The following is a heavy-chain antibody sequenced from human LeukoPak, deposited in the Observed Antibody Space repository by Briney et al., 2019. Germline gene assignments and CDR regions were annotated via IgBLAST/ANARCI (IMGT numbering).Heavy chain of an antibody. V-gene: IGHV1-46*01. J-gene: IGHJ6*03. CDR1: GYTFTSYY. D-gene: IGHD5-12*01. CDR3: ARGGEVATTLYYHYMDV. Sequence: GASVKVSCKASGYTFTSYYMHWVRQAPGQGLEWMGIINPSGGSTSYAQKFQGRVTMTRDMSTSTVYMELSSLRSEDTAVYYCARGGEVATTLYYHYMDVWGKGTTVTVSS. CDR2: INPSGGST.